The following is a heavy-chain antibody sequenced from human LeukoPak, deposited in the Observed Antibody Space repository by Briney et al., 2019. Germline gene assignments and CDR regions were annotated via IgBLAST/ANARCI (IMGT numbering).Heavy chain of an antibody. CDR1: GGSFSGYY. CDR2: INHSGST. J-gene: IGHJ6*03. D-gene: IGHD4-11*01. V-gene: IGHV4-34*01. CDR3: ARAVITNYYYYYYMDV. Sequence: SETLSLTCAVYGGSFSGYYWSWIHQPPGKGLEWIGEINHSGSTNYNPSLKSRVTISVDTSKNQFSLKLSSVTAADTAVYYCARAVITNYYYYYYMDVWGKGTTVTVSS.